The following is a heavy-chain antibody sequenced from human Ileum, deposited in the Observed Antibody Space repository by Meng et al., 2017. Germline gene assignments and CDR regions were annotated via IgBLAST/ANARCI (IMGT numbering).Heavy chain of an antibody. V-gene: IGHV4-34*01. Sequence: QVQLNQWGAGLLKPTEPLSLTCAVFGGSFNDSDWSWIRQSPGKGLEWIGQIHHSGRTNNKSSLARRVTISVDTSKSQFSLKLTSVTAADTAMYYCVRGPARETHDFDYWGQGALVTVSS. CDR1: GGSFNDSD. CDR2: IHHSGRT. J-gene: IGHJ4*02. D-gene: IGHD1-26*01. CDR3: VRGPARETHDFDY.